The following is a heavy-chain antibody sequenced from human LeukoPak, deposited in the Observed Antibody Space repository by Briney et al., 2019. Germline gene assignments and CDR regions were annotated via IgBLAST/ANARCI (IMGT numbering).Heavy chain of an antibody. Sequence: SETLSLTCTVSSGSIRTYYWSWIRQPPGKGLEWIGYIYYTGSTNYNPSLKSRVTISVDTSKNQFSLKLSSVTAADTALYYCARGLVYCSSTSCYQAFDIWGQGTMVTVSS. CDR2: IYYTGST. CDR1: SGSIRTYY. V-gene: IGHV4-59*01. D-gene: IGHD2-2*01. CDR3: ARGLVYCSSTSCYQAFDI. J-gene: IGHJ3*02.